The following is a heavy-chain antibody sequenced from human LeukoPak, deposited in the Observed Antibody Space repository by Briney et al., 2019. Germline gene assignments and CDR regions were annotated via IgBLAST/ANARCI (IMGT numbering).Heavy chain of an antibody. Sequence: GGSLRLSCTASGFTFSSYWMNWIRQAPGKGLEWVANIKADGSGQYYVDSVKGRFTVSRDNARNSLYLQMNSLRAEDTALYYCTGISLRENLGYWGQGTLVTVSS. CDR1: GFTFSSYW. J-gene: IGHJ4*02. CDR3: TGISLRENLGY. V-gene: IGHV3-7*01. CDR2: IKADGSGQ. D-gene: IGHD3-3*01.